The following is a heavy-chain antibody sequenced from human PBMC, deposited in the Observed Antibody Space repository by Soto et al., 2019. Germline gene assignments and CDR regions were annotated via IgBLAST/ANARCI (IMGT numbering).Heavy chain of an antibody. CDR3: AREVISAGVPDGFDM. Sequence: PGGSLRLSCVGSGFIISSHEMNWVRQVPGKGLEWVSGFSSSLNYIYYADSVKGRFTISRDNAKNSLFLLMNNLRAEDTAVYYCAREVISAGVPDGFDMWGQGTMVTVSS. CDR1: GFIISSHE. J-gene: IGHJ3*02. V-gene: IGHV3-21*06. D-gene: IGHD6-13*01. CDR2: FSSSLNYI.